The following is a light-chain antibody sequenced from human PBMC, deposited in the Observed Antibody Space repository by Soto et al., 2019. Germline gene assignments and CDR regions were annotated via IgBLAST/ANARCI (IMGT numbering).Light chain of an antibody. CDR2: GAS. Sequence: ESVLTQSPGTLYLSPGERATLSCRASQSVSSSYLAWYQQKPGQAPRLLIYGASSRATGIPDRFGGSGSGTDFTLTISRLEPEDFAVYYCQQYGSSPPFTFGQGTKV. V-gene: IGKV3-20*01. CDR3: QQYGSSPPFT. J-gene: IGKJ1*01. CDR1: QSVSSSY.